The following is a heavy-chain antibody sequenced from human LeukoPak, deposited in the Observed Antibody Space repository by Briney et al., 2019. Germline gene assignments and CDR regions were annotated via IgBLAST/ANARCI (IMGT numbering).Heavy chain of an antibody. J-gene: IGHJ6*03. CDR3: AMDGSGRPSYYYMDV. CDR1: GYTLTGYY. CDR2: ITPNSGII. Sequence: ASVKVSCRASGYTLTGYYIHWVRQAPGQGLEWMGWITPNSGIIEYAQKFQGRVTMTRDTSTSTAYMEVSWLTFDDTALYYCAMDGSGRPSYYYMDVWGTGTTVTVSS. V-gene: IGHV1-2*02. D-gene: IGHD3-10*01.